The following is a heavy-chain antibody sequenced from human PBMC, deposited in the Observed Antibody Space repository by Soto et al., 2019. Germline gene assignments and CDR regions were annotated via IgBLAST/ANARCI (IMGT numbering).Heavy chain of an antibody. CDR2: IVVGSGNT. J-gene: IGHJ6*02. D-gene: IGHD3-22*01. Sequence: ASVKVSCKASGFTFTSSAVQWVRQARGQRLEWIGWIVVGSGNTNYAQKFQERVTITRDMSTSTAYMELSSLRSEDTAVYYCAADFNYYDSSGYLVDYYYYGMDVWGQGTTVTVS. CDR3: AADFNYYDSSGYLVDYYYYGMDV. CDR1: GFTFTSSA. V-gene: IGHV1-58*01.